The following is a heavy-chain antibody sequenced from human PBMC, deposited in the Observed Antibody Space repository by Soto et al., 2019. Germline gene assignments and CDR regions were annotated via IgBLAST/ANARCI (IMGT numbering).Heavy chain of an antibody. CDR2: IPNNGSP. J-gene: IGHJ4*02. CDR3: ARIGWGGDS. CDR1: GGSVRTGSYH. Sequence: SETLSLTCSVSGGSVRTGSYHWSWIRQPPGKGLEWIGFIPNNGSPDYNPSLKSRVVVSIDRSKNQFSLKVNSVTAADTAVYFCARIGWGGDSWGQGTLVTVSS. D-gene: IGHD7-27*01. V-gene: IGHV4-61*01.